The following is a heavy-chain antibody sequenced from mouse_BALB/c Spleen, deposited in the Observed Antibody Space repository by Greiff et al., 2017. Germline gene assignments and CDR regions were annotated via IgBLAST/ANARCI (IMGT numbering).Heavy chain of an antibody. V-gene: IGHV3-2*02. D-gene: IGHD2-10*01. CDR1: GYSITSDYA. Sequence: EVQLQESGPGLVKPSQSLSLTCTVTGYSITSDYAWNWIRQFPGNILEWMGYISYSGSTSYNPSLKSRISITRDTSKNQFFLQLNSVTTEDTATYYCARKAYYGNYNFDYWGQGTTLTVSS. CDR3: ARKAYYGNYNFDY. CDR2: ISYSGST. J-gene: IGHJ2*01.